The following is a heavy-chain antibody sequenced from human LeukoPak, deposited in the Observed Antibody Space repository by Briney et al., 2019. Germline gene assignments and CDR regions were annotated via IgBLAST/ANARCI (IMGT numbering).Heavy chain of an antibody. J-gene: IGHJ6*03. CDR1: GGSISSGGYY. CDR3: ASSLVATILPHYYYYMDV. Sequence: PSETLSLTCTVSGGSISSGGYYWGWIRQPPGKGLEWIGSSYYSGGTYYNPSLKSRVTISVDTSKNQFSLKLSSVTAADTAVYYCASSLVATILPHYYYYMDVWGKGTTVTVSS. CDR2: SYYSGGT. D-gene: IGHD5-12*01. V-gene: IGHV4-39*01.